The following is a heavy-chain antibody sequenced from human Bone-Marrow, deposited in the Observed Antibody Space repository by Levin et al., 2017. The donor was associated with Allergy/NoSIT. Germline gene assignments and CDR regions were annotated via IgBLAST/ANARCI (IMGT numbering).Heavy chain of an antibody. D-gene: IGHD2-2*01. CDR1: GGSISSSSYY. Sequence: PGGSLRLSCTVSGGSISSSSYYWGWIRQPPGKGLEWIGSIYYSGSTYYNPSLKSRVTISVDTSKNQFSLKLSSVTAADTAVYYCAAVLGYCSSTSCLNWFDPWGQGTLVTVSS. CDR3: AAVLGYCSSTSCLNWFDP. CDR2: IYYSGST. J-gene: IGHJ5*02. V-gene: IGHV4-39*01.